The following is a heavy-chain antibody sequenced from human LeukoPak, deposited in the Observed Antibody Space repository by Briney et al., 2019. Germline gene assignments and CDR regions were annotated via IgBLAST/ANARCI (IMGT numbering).Heavy chain of an antibody. V-gene: IGHV4-30-2*01. J-gene: IGHJ4*02. Sequence: SETLSLTCTVSGGSISSYSWSWIRQPPGKGLEWIGYIYHSGSTYYNPSLKSRVTISVDRSKNQFSLKLSSVTAADTAVYYCARVGRGYSYGTFDYWGQGTLVTVSS. CDR2: IYHSGST. CDR3: ARVGRGYSYGTFDY. CDR1: GGSISSYS. D-gene: IGHD5-18*01.